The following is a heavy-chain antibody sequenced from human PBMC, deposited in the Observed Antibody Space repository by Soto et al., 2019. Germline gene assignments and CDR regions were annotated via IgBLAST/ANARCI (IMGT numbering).Heavy chain of an antibody. CDR1: GGTFSSYA. CDR3: AGDCPYSSSCKGCFDY. CDR2: IIPIFGTA. D-gene: IGHD6-6*01. V-gene: IGHV1-69*01. Sequence: QVQLVQSGAEVKKPGSSVKVSCKASGGTFSSYAISWVRQAPGQGLEWMGGIIPIFGTANYAQKFQGRVTIPADESTSTANMERSSLRPEDRAVYYCAGDCPYSSSCKGCFDYWGQGTLVTVSS. J-gene: IGHJ4*02.